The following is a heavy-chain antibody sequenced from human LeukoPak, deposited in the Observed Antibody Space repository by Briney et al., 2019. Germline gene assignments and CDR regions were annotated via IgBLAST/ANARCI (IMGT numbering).Heavy chain of an antibody. V-gene: IGHV4-39*07. CDR3: ARDISRGGSDYGDGMDV. CDR1: GGSISSSSYY. Sequence: SETLSLTCTVSGGSISSSSYYWGWIRQPPGKGLEWIGSIYYSGSTYYNPSLKSRVTISVDTSKNQFSLKLSSVTAADTAVYYCARDISRGGSDYGDGMDVWGQGTTVTVSS. D-gene: IGHD4-17*01. J-gene: IGHJ6*02. CDR2: IYYSGST.